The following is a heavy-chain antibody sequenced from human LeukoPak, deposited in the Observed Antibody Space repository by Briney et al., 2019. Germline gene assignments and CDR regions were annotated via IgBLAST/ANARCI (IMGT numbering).Heavy chain of an antibody. J-gene: IGHJ4*02. V-gene: IGHV2-70*11. CDR2: IDWDDDK. CDR3: ARRGGTGHHQLDY. Sequence: SGPTLVNPTQTLTLTRSFSEFSHSPSGMWVGGIRQPQWKSLEWLARIDWDDDKYYSTSLNTRLNISKDTAKNQVVLTMTNMRPEDRATYYCARRGGTGHHQLDYWGQGTLVTVSS. CDR1: EFSHSPSGMW. D-gene: IGHD1-14*01.